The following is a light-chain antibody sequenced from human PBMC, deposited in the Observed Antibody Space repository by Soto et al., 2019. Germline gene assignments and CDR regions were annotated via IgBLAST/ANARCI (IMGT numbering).Light chain of an antibody. CDR1: QSVSSN. V-gene: IGKV3-15*01. J-gene: IGKJ2*01. CDR2: GAS. CDR3: QQYNNWSYT. Sequence: EIVMTQSPATLSVSPGERATLSCRASQSVSSNLARYQQKPGQAPRLLIYGASTRATGIPARFSGSGSGTEFTLTLSSLQSEDCAVYYCQQYNNWSYTFGQGTKLEIK.